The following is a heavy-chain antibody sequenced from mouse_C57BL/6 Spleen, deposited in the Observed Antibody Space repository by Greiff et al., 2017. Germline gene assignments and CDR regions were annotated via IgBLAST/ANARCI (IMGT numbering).Heavy chain of an antibody. Sequence: EVKLQQSGPELVKPGASVKMSCKASGYTFTDYNMHWVKQSPGKSLEWIGYINPNNGGTSYNQKFKGKATLTVNKSSSTAYMELRSLTSEDSAVYYCARSSDYPFAYWGQGTLVTVSA. CDR1: GYTFTDYN. V-gene: IGHV1-22*01. J-gene: IGHJ3*01. D-gene: IGHD2-4*01. CDR3: ARSSDYPFAY. CDR2: INPNNGGT.